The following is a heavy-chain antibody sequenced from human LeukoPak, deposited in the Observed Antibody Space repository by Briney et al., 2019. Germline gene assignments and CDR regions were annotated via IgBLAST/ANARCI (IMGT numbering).Heavy chain of an antibody. CDR1: D. D-gene: IGHD3-22*01. Sequence: GGSLRLSCAASDMTWVRQAPGRGLEWVSSIRPSGDNTYYGDSVKGRFTISRDNSKNTLYLQMNSLRAEDTAVYYCAKDHTSYYDSSEGPADYWGQGTLVTVSS. CDR3: AKDHTSYYDSSEGPADY. V-gene: IGHV3-23*01. J-gene: IGHJ4*02. CDR2: IRPSGDNT.